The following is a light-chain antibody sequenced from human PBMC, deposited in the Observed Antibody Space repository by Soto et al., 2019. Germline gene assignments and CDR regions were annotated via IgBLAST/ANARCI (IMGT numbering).Light chain of an antibody. V-gene: IGKV3-11*01. CDR3: QQYGSSSIT. CDR1: QSVGDY. CDR2: DVA. J-gene: IGKJ5*01. Sequence: IILSQSPATLSLSPGERATLSCRASQSVGDYLAWYQQKPGQAPRLLMYDVAKRATGTPARFSGSGSGTDFTLTISSLEPEDFAVYYCQQYGSSSITFGQGTRLEIK.